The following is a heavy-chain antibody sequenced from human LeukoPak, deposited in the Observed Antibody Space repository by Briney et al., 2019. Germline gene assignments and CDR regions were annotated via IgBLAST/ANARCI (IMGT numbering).Heavy chain of an antibody. CDR3: ARGRYYGSGSYYVGPANWFDP. Sequence: ASVKASCKASGYTFTGYYMHWVRQAPGQGLEWMGWINPNSGGTNYAQKFQGRVTMTRDTSISTAYMELSRLRSDDTAVYYCARGRYYGSGSYYVGPANWFDPWGQGTLVTVSS. D-gene: IGHD3-10*01. V-gene: IGHV1-2*02. J-gene: IGHJ5*02. CDR1: GYTFTGYY. CDR2: INPNSGGT.